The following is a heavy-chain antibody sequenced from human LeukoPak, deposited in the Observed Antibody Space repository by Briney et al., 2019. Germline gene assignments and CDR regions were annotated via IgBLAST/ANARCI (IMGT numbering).Heavy chain of an antibody. CDR2: ISSSSSYI. J-gene: IGHJ3*02. CDR3: ARDDGYCSSTSCYRGDAFDI. V-gene: IGHV3-21*01. D-gene: IGHD2-2*02. CDR1: GFTFSSYS. Sequence: GGSLRLSCAASGFTFSSYSMNWVRQAPGKGLEWVSSISSSSSYIYYADSVKGRFTISRDNAKNSLYLQMNSLRAEDTAVYYCARDDGYCSSTSCYRGDAFDIWGQGTMVTVSS.